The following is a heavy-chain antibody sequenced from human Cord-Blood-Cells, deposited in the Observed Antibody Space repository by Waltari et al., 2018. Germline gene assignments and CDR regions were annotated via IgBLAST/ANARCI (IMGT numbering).Heavy chain of an antibody. D-gene: IGHD3-10*01. CDR3: ASQINYYGSGSYRPAFDY. CDR2: ISSSGSTI. CDR1: GFTFSSYE. V-gene: IGHV3-48*03. Sequence: EVQLVESGGGLVQPGGSLRLSCAASGFTFSSYEMNWVRQAPGKGLEWVSYISSSGSTIYYADSVKGRFTISRDDAKNSLYLQMNSLRAEDTAVYYCASQINYYGSGSYRPAFDYWGQGTLVTVSS. J-gene: IGHJ4*02.